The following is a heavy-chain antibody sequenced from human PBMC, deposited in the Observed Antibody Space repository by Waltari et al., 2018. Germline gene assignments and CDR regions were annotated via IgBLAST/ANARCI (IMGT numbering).Heavy chain of an antibody. J-gene: IGHJ4*02. Sequence: EVQLVESGGGLVQPGGSLRLSCVASVFTFSDCYMHWVRQAPGKGLEWVGRTRNKANSYITEYGASVKDRFTISRDDSKNSFYLQMNSLKTEDTAVYYCLARDYGRLVGIDYWGQGTLVTVSS. CDR2: TRNKANSYIT. CDR3: LARDYGRLVGIDY. D-gene: IGHD4-17*01. V-gene: IGHV3-72*01. CDR1: VFTFSDCY.